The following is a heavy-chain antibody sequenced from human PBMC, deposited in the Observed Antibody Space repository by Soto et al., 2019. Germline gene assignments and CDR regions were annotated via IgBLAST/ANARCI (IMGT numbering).Heavy chain of an antibody. CDR3: ARDTNRFNWNYIKFDY. J-gene: IGHJ4*02. D-gene: IGHD1-7*01. V-gene: IGHV3-48*01. CDR1: GFTFSSYS. Sequence: EVQLVESGGGLVQPGGSVRLSCAASGFTFSSYSMNWVRQAPGKGLEWVSYISSSSSTIYYADSVKGRFTISRDNAKNSLYLQMNSLRAEDTAVYYCARDTNRFNWNYIKFDYWGQGTLVTVSS. CDR2: ISSSSSTI.